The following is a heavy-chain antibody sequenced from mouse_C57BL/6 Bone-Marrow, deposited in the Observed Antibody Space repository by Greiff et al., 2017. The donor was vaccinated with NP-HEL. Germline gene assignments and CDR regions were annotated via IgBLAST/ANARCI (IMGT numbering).Heavy chain of an antibody. CDR3: ARRDDYDGGWFAY. V-gene: IGHV5-6*01. Sequence: DVQLQESGGDLVKPGGSLKLSCAASGFTFSSYGMSWVRQTPDKRLEWVATISSGGSYTYYPDSVKGRFTISRDNAKNTLYLQMSSLKSEDTAMYYCARRDDYDGGWFAYWGQGTLVTVSA. J-gene: IGHJ3*01. CDR2: ISSGGSYT. D-gene: IGHD2-4*01. CDR1: GFTFSSYG.